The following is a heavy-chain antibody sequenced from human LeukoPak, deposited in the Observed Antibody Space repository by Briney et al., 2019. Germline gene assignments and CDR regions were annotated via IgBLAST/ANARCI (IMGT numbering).Heavy chain of an antibody. CDR3: AKDTEDGSGSYYYYMDV. J-gene: IGHJ6*03. V-gene: IGHV3-30*02. CDR1: GFTFSGYG. Sequence: GGSLRLSCVVSGFTFSGYGMHWVRQAPGKGLEWVAFIPSDEINKYYADSVKGRFTISRDNSKNTLYLQINSLRAEDTAVYYCAKDTEDGSGSYYYYMDVWGKGTTVTISS. D-gene: IGHD3-10*01. CDR2: IPSDEINK.